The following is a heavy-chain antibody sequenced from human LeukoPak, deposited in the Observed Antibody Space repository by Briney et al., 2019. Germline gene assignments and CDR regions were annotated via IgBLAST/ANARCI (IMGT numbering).Heavy chain of an antibody. CDR3: ARLGPLVGYVWGSLDY. J-gene: IGHJ4*02. CDR1: GYSFTSYW. CDR2: IYPGDSDT. V-gene: IGHV5-51*01. Sequence: GESLKISCQGSGYSFTSYWIGWVRQMPGKGLEWMGIIYPGDSDTRYSPSFQGQVTISADKSISTAYLQWSSLKASDTAMYYCARLGPLVGYVWGSLDYWGQGTLVTVSS. D-gene: IGHD3-16*01.